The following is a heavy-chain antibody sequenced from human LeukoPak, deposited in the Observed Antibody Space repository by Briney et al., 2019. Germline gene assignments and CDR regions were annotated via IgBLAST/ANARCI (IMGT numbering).Heavy chain of an antibody. J-gene: IGHJ4*02. Sequence: GGSLRLSCVAAGFTFSEYAMSWVRQAPGKGLEWVSGIIGGGDVTYYVDSVRGRFTISRDNSKNTLYLQMNGLRAEDTAVYYCVKDYRGSEVMFEYWGPGTVVTVSS. CDR3: VKDYRGSEVMFEY. D-gene: IGHD3-16*01. CDR1: GFTFSEYA. V-gene: IGHV3-23*01. CDR2: IIGGGDVT.